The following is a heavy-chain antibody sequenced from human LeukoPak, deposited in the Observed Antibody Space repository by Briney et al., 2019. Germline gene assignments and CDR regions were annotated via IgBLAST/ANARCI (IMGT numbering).Heavy chain of an antibody. CDR1: GFTFSSYA. CDR3: AKDRGLRSGYYDTSGYSFDY. D-gene: IGHD3-22*01. V-gene: IGHV3-23*01. CDR2: ISGSGGAT. Sequence: PGGSLRLSCAASGFTFSSYAMSWVRQPPGKGLEWVSAISGSGGATYYAASVKGRFTISRDNSENTLYLQMNSLRAEDTAFYYCAKDRGLRSGYYDTSGYSFDYWGQGALVTVSS. J-gene: IGHJ4*02.